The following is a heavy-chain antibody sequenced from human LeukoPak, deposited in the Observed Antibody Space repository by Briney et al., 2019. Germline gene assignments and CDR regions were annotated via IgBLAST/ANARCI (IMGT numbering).Heavy chain of an antibody. J-gene: IGHJ4*02. V-gene: IGHV3-48*03. CDR3: ASIPSRKQLVDY. CDR1: GFTFSSYE. CDR2: ISSSGSTI. D-gene: IGHD6-13*01. Sequence: GGSLRLTCAASGFTFSSYEMNWVRQAPGKGLEWVSYISSSGSTIYYADSVRGRFTISRDNPKNSLYLQMNSLRAEDTAVYYCASIPSRKQLVDYWGQGTLVTVFS.